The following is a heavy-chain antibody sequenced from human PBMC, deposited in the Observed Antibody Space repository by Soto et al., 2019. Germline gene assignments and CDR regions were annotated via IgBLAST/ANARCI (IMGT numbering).Heavy chain of an antibody. CDR2: IYYTGTT. J-gene: IGHJ5*02. CDR1: GGSISSTNYY. Sequence: QLQLQESGPGLVKPSETLSLTCTVSGGSISSTNYYWGWIRQPPGKGLEWIGSIYYTGTTYYNPSLKSRVTISVDTSKNPFSLKLSSVTAADTAVYYCARVAASYFARFDPWGQGTLVTVSS. CDR3: ARVAASYFARFDP. V-gene: IGHV4-39*02.